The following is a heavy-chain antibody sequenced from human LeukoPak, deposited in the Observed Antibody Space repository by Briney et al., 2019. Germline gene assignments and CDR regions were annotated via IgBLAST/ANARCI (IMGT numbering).Heavy chain of an antibody. D-gene: IGHD2-8*02. CDR2: IWSDGNNR. Sequence: GGSLRLSCAASGFSFGNYGMHWVRQATGKGLEWVSFIWSDGNNRFYADSVKGRFTISRDNSKNMLFLQMDTLRAEDTALYYCAKDPGASVSGFHMDVWGKGTTVIVSS. V-gene: IGHV3-30*02. CDR1: GFSFGNYG. CDR3: AKDPGASVSGFHMDV. J-gene: IGHJ6*03.